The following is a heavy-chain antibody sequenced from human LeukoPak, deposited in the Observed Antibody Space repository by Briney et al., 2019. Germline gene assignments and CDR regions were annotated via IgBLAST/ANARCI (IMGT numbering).Heavy chain of an antibody. Sequence: GASVKVSYKASGYTFTSYGISWVRQAPGQGLEWLGWISAYNGNTNYAQKLQGRVTMTTDTSTSTAYMELRSLRSDDTAVYYCARDRGADYGDYGENFDYWGQGTLVTVSS. D-gene: IGHD4-17*01. CDR3: ARDRGADYGDYGENFDY. J-gene: IGHJ4*02. CDR1: GYTFTSYG. CDR2: ISAYNGNT. V-gene: IGHV1-18*01.